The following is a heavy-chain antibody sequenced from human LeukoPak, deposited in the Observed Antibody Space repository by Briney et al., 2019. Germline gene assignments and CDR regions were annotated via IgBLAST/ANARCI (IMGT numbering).Heavy chain of an antibody. CDR2: IYYSGST. CDR1: GGSISSSSYY. V-gene: IGHV4-39*01. J-gene: IGHJ4*02. Sequence: PSETLSLTCTVSGGSISSSSYYWCWIRQPPGKGLEWIGSIYYSGSTYYTPSHKSRVTISVDTSKNQFSLKLSSVTAADTAVYYCASTYISLFKTDYWGQGTLVTVSS. D-gene: IGHD3-3*02. CDR3: ASTYISLFKTDY.